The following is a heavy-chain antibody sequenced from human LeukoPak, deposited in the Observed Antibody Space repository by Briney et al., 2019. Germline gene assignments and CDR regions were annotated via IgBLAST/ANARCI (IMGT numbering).Heavy chain of an antibody. J-gene: IGHJ4*02. CDR1: GGSFSGYY. CDR2: INHSGST. Sequence: SETLSLTCAVYGGSFSGYYWSWIRQPPGKGLEWIGEINHSGSTNYNPSLKSRVTISVDTSKNQFSLKLSSVTAADTAVYYCAMASMVRGVIGLDYWGQGTLVTVSS. CDR3: AMASMVRGVIGLDY. V-gene: IGHV4-34*01. D-gene: IGHD3-10*01.